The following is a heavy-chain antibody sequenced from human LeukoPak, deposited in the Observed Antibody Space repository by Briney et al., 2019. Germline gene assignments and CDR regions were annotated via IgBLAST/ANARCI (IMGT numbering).Heavy chain of an antibody. V-gene: IGHV3-21*01. CDR3: AREAGRRYCGGDCSDAFDI. D-gene: IGHD2-21*02. CDR1: GFTFSSYS. CDR2: ISSSSSYI. J-gene: IGHJ3*02. Sequence: GGSLRLSCAASGFTFSSYSMNWVRQAPGKGLEWVSSISSSSSYIYYADSVKGRFTISRDNAKNSLYLQMNSLRAEDTAVYYCAREAGRRYCGGDCSDAFDIWGQGTMVTVSS.